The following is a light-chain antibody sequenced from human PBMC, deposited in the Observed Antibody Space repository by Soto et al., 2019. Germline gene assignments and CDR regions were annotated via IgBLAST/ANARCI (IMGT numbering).Light chain of an antibody. J-gene: IGKJ1*01. V-gene: IGKV3-20*01. CDR3: QQYDSSPLT. CDR1: QSINSNY. CDR2: GAS. Sequence: IWLTQYPGTLSWSPGERATLSCRASQSINSNYLAWYQQKHGKAPRLLLSGASSRATGIPERLSGSGYGTDLTLTISRMETEDFEIYYCQQYDSSPLTFGHGTKVDIK.